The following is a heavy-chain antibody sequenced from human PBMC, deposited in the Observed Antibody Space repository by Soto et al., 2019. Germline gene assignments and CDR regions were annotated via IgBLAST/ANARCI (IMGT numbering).Heavy chain of an antibody. Sequence: SVKVSCKASGYTFTSYAMHWVRQAPGQRLEWIGWIIVGNGNTNYAQKFQERVTITRDMSTSTAYMELSSLRSEDTAVYYCAAHRQLLGDAFDIWGQGTMVTVSS. CDR2: IIVGNGNT. V-gene: IGHV1-58*02. CDR1: GYTFTSYA. D-gene: IGHD3-10*01. J-gene: IGHJ3*02. CDR3: AAHRQLLGDAFDI.